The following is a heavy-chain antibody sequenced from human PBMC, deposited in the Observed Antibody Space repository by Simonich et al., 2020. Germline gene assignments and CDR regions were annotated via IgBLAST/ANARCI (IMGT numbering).Heavy chain of an antibody. CDR2: ISSSSSYI. Sequence: EVQLVESGGGLVKPGGSLRLSCAASGFTFSSYSMNWVRQAPGKGLARVSSISSSSSYIYYADSVKGRFTIYRDNAKNSLYLQMNSLRAEDTAVYYCAGGVYCSSTSCSTYYYYGMDVWGQGTTVTVSS. V-gene: IGHV3-21*01. CDR3: AGGVYCSSTSCSTYYYYGMDV. J-gene: IGHJ6*02. D-gene: IGHD2-2*01. CDR1: GFTFSSYS.